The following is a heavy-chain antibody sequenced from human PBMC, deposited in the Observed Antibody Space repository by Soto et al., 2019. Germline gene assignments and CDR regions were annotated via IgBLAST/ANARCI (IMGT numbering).Heavy chain of an antibody. CDR1: GGTFSSYA. CDR3: ARDRITGTRYYYYYYGMDV. Sequence: ASVKVSCKASGGTFSSYAISWVRQAPGQGLEWMGGIIPIFGTANYAQKFQGRVTITADESTSTAYMELSSLRSEDTAVYYCARDRITGTRYYYYYYGMDVWGQGTTVTVSS. CDR2: IIPIFGTA. J-gene: IGHJ6*02. D-gene: IGHD1-7*01. V-gene: IGHV1-69*13.